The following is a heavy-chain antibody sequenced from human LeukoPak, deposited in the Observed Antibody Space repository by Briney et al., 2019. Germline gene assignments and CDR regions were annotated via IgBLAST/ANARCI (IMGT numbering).Heavy chain of an antibody. CDR1: GFSLSTSGVG. V-gene: IGHV2-5*02. CDR2: IYWDDDK. Sequence: SGPTLANPTQTLTLTCTFSGFSLSTSGVGVGWIRQPPGKALEWLALIYWDDDKRYSPSLKSRLNITKDTSKKQVVLTMTNMDPVDTATYYCAHALPAAGFFDYWGQGTLVTVSS. J-gene: IGHJ4*02. CDR3: AHALPAAGFFDY. D-gene: IGHD6-13*01.